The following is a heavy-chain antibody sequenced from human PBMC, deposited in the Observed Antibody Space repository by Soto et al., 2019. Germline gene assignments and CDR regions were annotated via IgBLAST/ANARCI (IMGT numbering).Heavy chain of an antibody. Sequence: SETLSLTCAVSGGSISSGGYSWSWIRQPPGKGLEWIGYIYHSGSTYYNPPLKSRVTISVDRSKNQFSLKLSSVTAADTAVYYCARAKYYYYGMDVWGQGTTVTVYS. CDR2: IYHSGST. J-gene: IGHJ6*02. CDR1: GGSISSGGYS. V-gene: IGHV4-30-2*01. CDR3: ARAKYYYYGMDV.